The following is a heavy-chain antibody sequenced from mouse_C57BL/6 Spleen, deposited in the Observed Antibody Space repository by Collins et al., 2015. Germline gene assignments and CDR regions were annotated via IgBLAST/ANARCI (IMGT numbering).Heavy chain of an antibody. Sequence: QVQLQQPGAELVRPGSSVKLSCKASGYTFTSYWMHWVKQRPIQGLEWIGNIDPSDSETHYNQKFKDKATLTVDKSSSTAYMQLSSLTSEDSAVYYCARSRHSSGYVYAMDYWGQGTSVTVSS. CDR2: IDPSDSET. J-gene: IGHJ4*01. CDR3: ARSRHSSGYVYAMDY. V-gene: IGHV1-52*01. D-gene: IGHD3-1*01. CDR1: GYTFTSYW.